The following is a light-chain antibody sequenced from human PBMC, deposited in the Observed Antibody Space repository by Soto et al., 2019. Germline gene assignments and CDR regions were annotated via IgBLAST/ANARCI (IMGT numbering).Light chain of an antibody. CDR3: SSYTSTSTYV. Sequence: QSALTQPASVSGSPGQSITISCTGTSSDVGGYNYVSWYQQYPGKAPKLMIYHVSNRPSGVSNRFSGSKSGNSASLTISGLHAEDEADYYCSSYTSTSTYVFGTGTKLTVL. CDR2: HVS. J-gene: IGLJ1*01. CDR1: SSDVGGYNY. V-gene: IGLV2-14*01.